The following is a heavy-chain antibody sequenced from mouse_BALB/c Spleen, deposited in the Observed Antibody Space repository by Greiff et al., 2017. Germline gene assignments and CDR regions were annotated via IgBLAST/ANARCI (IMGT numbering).Heavy chain of an antibody. D-gene: IGHD1-1*01. CDR1: GFTFSSYY. Sequence: EVKLVESGGGLVKLGGSLKLSCAASGFTFSSYYMSWVRQTPEKRLELVAAINSNGGSTYYPDTVNGRFTISRDNAKNTLYLQMSSLKSEDTSLYYCARHELRSCFDYWGPGTTLTVSS. CDR3: ARHELRSCFDY. V-gene: IGHV5-6-2*01. CDR2: INSNGGST. J-gene: IGHJ2*01.